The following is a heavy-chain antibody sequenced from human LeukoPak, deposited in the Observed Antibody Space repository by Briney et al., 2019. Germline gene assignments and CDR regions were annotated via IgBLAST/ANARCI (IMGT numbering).Heavy chain of an antibody. V-gene: IGHV3-11*05. CDR1: GFIFSDYY. CDR3: ARAESCSSTSCPPYFDY. J-gene: IGHJ4*02. D-gene: IGHD2-2*01. CDR2: ISSSSSYT. Sequence: GGSLRLSCAASGFIFSDYYMSWLRQAPGKGLEWVSYISSSSSYTNYADSVKGRFTISRDNAKNSLYLQMNSLRAEDTAVYYCARAESCSSTSCPPYFDYWGQGTLVTVSS.